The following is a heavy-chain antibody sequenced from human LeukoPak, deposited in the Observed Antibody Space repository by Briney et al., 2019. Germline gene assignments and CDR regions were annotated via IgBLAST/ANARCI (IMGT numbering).Heavy chain of an antibody. J-gene: IGHJ4*02. Sequence: GGSLRLSCAAAGFTVSSYAMSWVRQAPGKGLGWVSAIIGSGGSTYYADSVKGRFTIARDNSKNKLYLQMNSLRAEDTAVYYCAKDGYSRSWYRGKYFDYWGQGTLVTVSS. V-gene: IGHV3-23*01. CDR2: IIGSGGST. CDR3: AKDGYSRSWYRGKYFDY. CDR1: GFTVSSYA. D-gene: IGHD6-13*01.